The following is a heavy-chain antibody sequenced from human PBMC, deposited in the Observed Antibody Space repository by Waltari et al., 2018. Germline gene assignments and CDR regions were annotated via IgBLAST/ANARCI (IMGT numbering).Heavy chain of an antibody. CDR2: IIPIFGTA. CDR1: GGTFSSYA. CDR3: ARSGSSGSAFDY. Sequence: QVQLVQSGAEVKKPGSSVKVSCKASGGTFSSYAISWVRQAPGPGLEWMGRIIPIFGTANYAHKFQGRVTITADISTSTAYMELSRLRSEDTAVYYCARSGSSGSAFDYWGQGTLVTVSS. J-gene: IGHJ4*02. D-gene: IGHD3-22*01. V-gene: IGHV1-69*08.